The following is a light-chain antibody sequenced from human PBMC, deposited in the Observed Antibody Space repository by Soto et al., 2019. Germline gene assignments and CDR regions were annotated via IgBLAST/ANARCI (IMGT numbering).Light chain of an antibody. CDR3: QQYSNWPPIT. CDR2: GAS. V-gene: IGKV3-20*01. Sequence: EIVLTQSPGTLSLSPGERATLSCRASQSVNSIYLAWYQQKPGQAPRLLIYGASSRATGIPARFSGSGSGTDFTLTISSLQSDDFAVYYCQQYSNWPPITFGQGTRLEIK. CDR1: QSVNSIY. J-gene: IGKJ5*01.